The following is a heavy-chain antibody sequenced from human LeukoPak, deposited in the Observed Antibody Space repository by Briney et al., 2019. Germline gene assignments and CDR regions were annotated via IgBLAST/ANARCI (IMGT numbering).Heavy chain of an antibody. D-gene: IGHD6-13*01. CDR1: GYTFTSYD. CDR2: IDPNSGGT. J-gene: IGHJ4*02. V-gene: IGHV1-2*02. CDR3: AREHSSIAAAGRVD. Sequence: ASVKVSCKASGYTFTSYDINWVRQATGQGLEWMGWIDPNSGGTNYAQKFQGRVTMTRDTSISTAYMELSRLRSDDTAVYYCAREHSSIAAAGRVDWGQGTLVTVSS.